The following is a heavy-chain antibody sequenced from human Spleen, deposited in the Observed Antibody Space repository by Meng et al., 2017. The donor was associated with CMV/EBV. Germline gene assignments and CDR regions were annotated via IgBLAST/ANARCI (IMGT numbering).Heavy chain of an antibody. J-gene: IGHJ4*02. V-gene: IGHV4-4*02. CDR1: HL. D-gene: IGHD2-21*02. CDR2: IYHSQGC. CDR3: ARIERRRILKYCGSDCSTTDY. Sequence: HLSAWVRQVPGKGLESIGEIYHSQGCNYRLSLKSRVTISVDKFKKQFSLKLGSVTAADTAGYYCARIERRRILKYCGSDCSTTDYWGQGTLVTVSS.